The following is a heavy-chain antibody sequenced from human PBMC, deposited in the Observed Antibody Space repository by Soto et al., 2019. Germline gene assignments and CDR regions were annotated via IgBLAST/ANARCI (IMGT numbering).Heavy chain of an antibody. Sequence: QVQLVQSGAEVKKPGASVKVSCKVSGYTLTELSMHWVRQAPGKGLEWMGGFDPEDGETIYAQKFQGRVTMTEETSTDTAYMELSSLRSEDTAVYYCATFTVTTRGGYYYYYYMDVWGKGTTVTVSS. CDR3: ATFTVTTRGGYYYYYYMDV. V-gene: IGHV1-24*01. D-gene: IGHD4-17*01. J-gene: IGHJ6*03. CDR2: FDPEDGET. CDR1: GYTLTELS.